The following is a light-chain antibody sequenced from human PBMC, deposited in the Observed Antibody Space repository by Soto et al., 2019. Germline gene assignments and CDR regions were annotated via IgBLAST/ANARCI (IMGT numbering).Light chain of an antibody. J-gene: IGKJ1*01. CDR3: QQYVSSPWA. CDR1: QSVSSSF. Sequence: EIVLAQSPGTLSLSPGESATLSCSSSQSVSSSFLAWYQQKAGQAPRLLIYGASRRATGIPDRFSGSGSGTDFTLTISRLEPEDFAVYYCQQYVSSPWAFGQGTKVDI. CDR2: GAS. V-gene: IGKV3-20*01.